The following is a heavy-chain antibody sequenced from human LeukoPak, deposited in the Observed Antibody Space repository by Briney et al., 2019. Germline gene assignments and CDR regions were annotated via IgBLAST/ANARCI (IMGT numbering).Heavy chain of an antibody. CDR2: IYHSGST. J-gene: IGHJ6*03. D-gene: IGHD3-10*01. CDR3: ARGKLLWFGGVYMDV. V-gene: IGHV4-38-2*02. Sequence: SETLSLTCTVSGYSISSGYYWGWIRQPPGKGLEWIGSIYHSGSTYYNPSLKSRVTISVDTSKNQFSLNLSSVTAADTAVYYCARGKLLWFGGVYMDVWGKGTTVTVSS. CDR1: GYSISSGYY.